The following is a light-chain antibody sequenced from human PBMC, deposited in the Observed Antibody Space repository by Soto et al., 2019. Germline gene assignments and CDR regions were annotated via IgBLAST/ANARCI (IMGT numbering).Light chain of an antibody. Sequence: QSVLTQPPSVSGAPGQTVTISCSGSSSNIGAGYDVHWYQQLPGTAPKLLIYGTSNRPSGVPDRFSGSKSGTSASLAITGLQAEDEAHYFCQSYDFTLGAFWVFGGGTKVTVL. CDR2: GTS. CDR1: SSNIGAGYD. J-gene: IGLJ3*02. V-gene: IGLV1-40*01. CDR3: QSYDFTLGAFWV.